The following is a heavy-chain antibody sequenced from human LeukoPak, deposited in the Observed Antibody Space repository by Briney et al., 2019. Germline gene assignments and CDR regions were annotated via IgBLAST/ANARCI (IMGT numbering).Heavy chain of an antibody. CDR1: GFTFSSYA. D-gene: IGHD2-8*01. J-gene: IGHJ4*02. V-gene: IGHV3-23*01. Sequence: GGSLRLSCAASGFTFSSYAMSWVRQAPGKGLEWVSGISGSGDNTYYADSVKGRFTISRDNSKNTLYLQMNSLRAEDTAVYYCANWALGYCTNGVCYEPRSFDYWGQGTLVTVSS. CDR3: ANWALGYCTNGVCYEPRSFDY. CDR2: ISGSGDNT.